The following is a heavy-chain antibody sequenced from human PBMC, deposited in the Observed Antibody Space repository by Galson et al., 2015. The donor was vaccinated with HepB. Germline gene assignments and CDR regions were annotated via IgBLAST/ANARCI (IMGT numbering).Heavy chain of an antibody. J-gene: IGHJ4*02. CDR2: IWYDGSNK. V-gene: IGHV3-33*01. CDR3: AREEVITAGADY. CDR1: GFTFRNYG. Sequence: SLRLSCAASGFTFRNYGMHWVRQAPGKGLEWVAVIWYDGSNKYYADSVKGRFTISRDNSKNTLYLQMNSLRAEDTAVYYCAREEVITAGADYWGQGTLVTVSS. D-gene: IGHD3-22*01.